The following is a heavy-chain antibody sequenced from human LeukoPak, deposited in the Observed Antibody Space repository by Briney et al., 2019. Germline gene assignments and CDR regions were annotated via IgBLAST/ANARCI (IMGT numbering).Heavy chain of an antibody. V-gene: IGHV1-2*02. D-gene: IGHD5-18*01. CDR2: INPNSGGT. CDR1: GYTFTGYY. CDR3: ARDRGYSYGQMGNWFDP. J-gene: IGHJ5*02. Sequence: ASVKVSCKVSGYTFTGYYMHWVRQAPGQGLEWMGWINPNSGGTNYAQKFQGRVTMTRDTSISTAYMELSRLRSDDTAVYYCARDRGYSYGQMGNWFDPWGQGTLVTVSS.